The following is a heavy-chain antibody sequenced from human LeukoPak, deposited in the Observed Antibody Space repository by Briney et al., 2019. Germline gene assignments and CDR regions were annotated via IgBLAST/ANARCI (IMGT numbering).Heavy chain of an antibody. V-gene: IGHV4-39*01. CDR3: ARSGGYGLIDY. D-gene: IGHD1-26*01. CDR2: IYSSGST. Sequence: SETLSLTCTVSGASISGSGYYWGWIRQPPGKGLEWIGSIYSSGSTYYNASLQSRVTISIETSKNQISLRLNSVTAADTAMYYCARSGGYGLIDYWGQGTLVTVSS. J-gene: IGHJ4*02. CDR1: GASISGSGYY.